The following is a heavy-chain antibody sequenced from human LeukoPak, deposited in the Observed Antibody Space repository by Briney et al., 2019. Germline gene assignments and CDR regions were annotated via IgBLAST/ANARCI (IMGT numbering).Heavy chain of an antibody. Sequence: GGSLRLSCAASGFTFSSYAMSWVRQAPGKGLEWVSAISGSGGSTYYADSVKGRFTISRDNAKNSLYLQMNSLRAEDTAVYYCARTSAAGYSSGWGQGTLVTVSS. J-gene: IGHJ4*02. CDR2: ISGSGGST. V-gene: IGHV3-23*01. CDR1: GFTFSSYA. CDR3: ARTSAAGYSSG. D-gene: IGHD6-19*01.